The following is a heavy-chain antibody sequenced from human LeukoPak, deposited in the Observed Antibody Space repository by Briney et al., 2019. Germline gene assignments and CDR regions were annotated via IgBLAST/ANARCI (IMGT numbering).Heavy chain of an antibody. CDR2: ISSSSSTI. CDR3: ARSSRELGGYAPWELMPPFDY. J-gene: IGHJ4*02. V-gene: IGHV3-11*04. CDR1: GFTFSDSY. D-gene: IGHD1-7*01. Sequence: YPGGSLRLSCAASGFTFSDSYMNWVRQAPGKGLEWVSYISSSSSTIYYADSVKGRFTISRDNAKNSLYLQMNSLRAEDTAVYYCARSSRELGGYAPWELMPPFDYWGQGTLVTVSS.